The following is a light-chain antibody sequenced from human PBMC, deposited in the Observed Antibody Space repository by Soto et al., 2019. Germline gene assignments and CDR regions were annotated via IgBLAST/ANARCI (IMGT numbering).Light chain of an antibody. CDR1: QSVTTW. CDR2: KAS. V-gene: IGKV1-5*03. J-gene: IGKJ5*01. CDR3: QQYSTYPIT. Sequence: DIQMTQSPSTLCASVGDRVTITCRASQSVTTWLAWYQQKPGKAPKLLIYKASNLESGLPSRFTGSGSGTEFTLTISSLQSDDFATYYCQQYSTYPITFGQGTQLEIK.